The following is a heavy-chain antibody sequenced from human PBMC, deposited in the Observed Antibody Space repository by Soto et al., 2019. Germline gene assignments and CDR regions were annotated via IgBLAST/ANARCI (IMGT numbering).Heavy chain of an antibody. CDR3: ARGTGNWNFWHYFDY. J-gene: IGHJ4*02. D-gene: IGHD1-7*01. Sequence: SETLSLTCTVSGGSFSSGDYYWSWIRQHPGKGLEWIGYIYSSGSTYYNPSLKSRVTISVDTSKKQFSLELSSVTAADTAVYYCARGTGNWNFWHYFDYWGQGTLVTVSS. CDR2: IYSSGST. V-gene: IGHV4-31*03. CDR1: GGSFSSGDYY.